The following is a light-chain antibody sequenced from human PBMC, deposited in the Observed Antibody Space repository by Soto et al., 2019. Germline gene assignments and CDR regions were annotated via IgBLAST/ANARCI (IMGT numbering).Light chain of an antibody. V-gene: IGKV1-12*01. J-gene: IGKJ1*01. CDR3: QQGSSFPWT. CDR2: AAS. Sequence: DIQMTQSPSSVSASVGDRVTITCRASQDIDSWLAWYQQKPGKAPKLLIYAASNLQSGVPSRFSGSGSGTDFTFTISSLHPEDFATYYCQQGSSFPWTFGQGTKVEIK. CDR1: QDIDSW.